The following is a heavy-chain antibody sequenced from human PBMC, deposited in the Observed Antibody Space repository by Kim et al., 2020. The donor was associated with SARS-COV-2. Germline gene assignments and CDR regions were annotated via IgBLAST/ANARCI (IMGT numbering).Heavy chain of an antibody. V-gene: IGHV3-7*01. CDR3: ARETYGGNYYYYYGMDV. CDR2: IKQDGSEK. CDR1: GFTFSSYW. Sequence: GGSLRLSCAASGFTFSSYWMSWVRQAPGKGLEWVANIKQDGSEKYYVDSVKGRFTISRDNAKNSLYLQMNSLRAEDTAVYYCARETYGGNYYYYYGMDVWGQGTTVTVSS. D-gene: IGHD2-15*01. J-gene: IGHJ6*02.